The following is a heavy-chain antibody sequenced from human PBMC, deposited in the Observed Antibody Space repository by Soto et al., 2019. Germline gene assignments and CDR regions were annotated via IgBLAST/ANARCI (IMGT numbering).Heavy chain of an antibody. CDR1: RISFSHYC. CDR2: IGRGDDK. D-gene: IGHD2-15*01. CDR3: AKDGTTGGQHYYGMDV. Sequence: GGSLRLSCAASRISFSHYCMSGVRQAPGKGLEWVSTIGRGDDKYYADSVKGRFTISRDTSKNTLFLQMNSLRAEDTALYFCAKDGTTGGQHYYGMDVWGQGTTVTVSS. V-gene: IGHV3-23*01. J-gene: IGHJ6*02.